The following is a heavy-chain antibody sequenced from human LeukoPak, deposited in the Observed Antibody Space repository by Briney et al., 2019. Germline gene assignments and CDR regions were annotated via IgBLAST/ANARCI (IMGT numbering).Heavy chain of an antibody. CDR1: GFTVSSNY. J-gene: IGHJ4*02. Sequence: GGSLRLSCAASGFTVSSNYMSWVRQAPGKGLEWVSVIYSGGSTYYADSVKGRFTISRDNSKNTLYLQMNSLRAEDTAVYYCARGRPVYYDFWSGYPATDYWGQGTLVTVSS. CDR2: IYSGGST. V-gene: IGHV3-66*01. CDR3: ARGRPVYYDFWSGYPATDY. D-gene: IGHD3-3*01.